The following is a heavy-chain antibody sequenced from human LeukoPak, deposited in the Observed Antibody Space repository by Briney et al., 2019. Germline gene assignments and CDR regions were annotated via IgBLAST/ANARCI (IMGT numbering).Heavy chain of an antibody. J-gene: IGHJ4*02. CDR3: ARDNLGAPDGNY. CDR1: GFTFSNYE. CDR2: IYSGGST. Sequence: GGFLRLSCAASGFTFSNYEMNWVRQAPGKGLEWVSVIYSGGSTYYADSVKGRFTISRDNSKNTLYLQMNSLRAEDTAVYYCARDNLGAPDGNYWGQGTLVTVSS. V-gene: IGHV3-66*01. D-gene: IGHD1-14*01.